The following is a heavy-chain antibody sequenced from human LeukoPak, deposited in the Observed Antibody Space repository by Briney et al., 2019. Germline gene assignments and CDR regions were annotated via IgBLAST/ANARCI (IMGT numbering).Heavy chain of an antibody. J-gene: IGHJ6*03. D-gene: IGHD3-3*01. CDR1: GFTFSSYW. V-gene: IGHV3-7*01. CDR2: IKQDGSEK. CDR3: ARSLNRIFGVVTNYYYYYYMDV. Sequence: GGSLRLSCAASGFTFSSYWMSWVRQAPGKGLEWVANIKQDGSEKYYVDSVKGRFTISRDNAKNSLYLQMNSLRAEDTAVYYCARSLNRIFGVVTNYYYYYYMDVWGKGTTVTVSS.